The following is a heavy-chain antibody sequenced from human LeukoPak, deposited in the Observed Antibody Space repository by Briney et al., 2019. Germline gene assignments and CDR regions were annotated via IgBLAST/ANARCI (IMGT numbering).Heavy chain of an antibody. Sequence: SETLCLTCTVSGRSISNYYWSWIPQTAGKGLEWIGLISTSGSPNYNPSLKSRVTMSVDTSKNQFSLKLSSVTAADTAVYYCARDLTTPPYNWFDPWGQGTLVTVSS. V-gene: IGHV4-4*07. D-gene: IGHD4/OR15-4a*01. CDR2: ISTSGSP. J-gene: IGHJ5*02. CDR3: ARDLTTPPYNWFDP. CDR1: GRSISNYY.